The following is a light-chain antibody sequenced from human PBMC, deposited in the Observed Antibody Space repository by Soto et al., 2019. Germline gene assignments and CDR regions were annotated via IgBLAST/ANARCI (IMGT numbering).Light chain of an antibody. CDR2: EVS. CDR1: SSDVGGYNY. Sequence: QSALTQPASVSGSPGQSITISCTGTSSDVGGYNYVSCYQQHPGKAPKLMIYEVSHRPSGVSNRFSGSKSGNTASLPISGLQAEDEAAYYCSSYTISSTWVLGGGTKLPVL. V-gene: IGLV2-14*01. J-gene: IGLJ3*02. CDR3: SSYTISSTWV.